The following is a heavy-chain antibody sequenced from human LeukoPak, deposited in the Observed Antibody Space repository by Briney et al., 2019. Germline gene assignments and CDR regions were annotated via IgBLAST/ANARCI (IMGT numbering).Heavy chain of an antibody. CDR1: GGTFSSYA. D-gene: IGHD2-2*02. CDR3: ARDRWDIVVVPAAIGYYYYYGMDV. J-gene: IGHJ6*02. V-gene: IGHV1-69*04. Sequence: SVKVSCKASGGTFSSYAISWVRQAPGQGLEWMGRIIPILGIANYAQKFQGRGTITADKSTSTAYMELSSLRAEDTAVYYCARDRWDIVVVPAAIGYYYYYGMDVWGQGTTVTVSS. CDR2: IIPILGIA.